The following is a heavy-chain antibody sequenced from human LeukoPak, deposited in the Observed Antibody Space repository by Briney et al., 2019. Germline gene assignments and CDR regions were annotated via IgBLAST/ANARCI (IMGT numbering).Heavy chain of an antibody. D-gene: IGHD6-19*01. CDR3: ARDWGIEGRDIPVAGRSDYYFGLDV. CDR1: GYTFTSYY. CDR2: INPSGGST. Sequence: ASVKVSCKASGYTFTSYYMHWLRQAPGQGLEWMGIINPSGGSTDYAQKFQGRVTMTRDASTSTVYMELSSLRFEDTAVYYCARDWGIEGRDIPVAGRSDYYFGLDVWGPGTTVTVSS. J-gene: IGHJ6*02. V-gene: IGHV1-46*01.